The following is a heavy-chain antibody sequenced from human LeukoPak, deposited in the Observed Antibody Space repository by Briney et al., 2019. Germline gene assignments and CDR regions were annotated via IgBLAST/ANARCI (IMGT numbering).Heavy chain of an antibody. Sequence: ASVKVSCKASGYTFTSYYMHWVRQAPGQGLEWMGIINPSGGSTSYAQKFQGRVTMTRDMSTSTVYMELSSLRSEDTAVYYCARVHTYNSGFYYSYYMDVWGKGTTVTVSS. J-gene: IGHJ6*03. CDR3: ARVHTYNSGFYYSYYMDV. V-gene: IGHV1-46*01. CDR2: INPSGGST. CDR1: GYTFTSYY. D-gene: IGHD1-14*01.